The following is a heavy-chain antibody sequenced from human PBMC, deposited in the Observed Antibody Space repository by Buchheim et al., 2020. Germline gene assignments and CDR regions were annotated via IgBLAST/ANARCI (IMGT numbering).Heavy chain of an antibody. Sequence: EVQLLESGGGLVQPGGSLRLSCAASGFTFSSYAMSWVRQAPGKGLEWVSGISGRVDSTYYADSVKGRFTISRDNSKNMLYLQMNSLRAEDTAAYYCAKDGQWLVSYFDYWGQGT. CDR3: AKDGQWLVSYFDY. D-gene: IGHD6-19*01. V-gene: IGHV3-23*01. CDR1: GFTFSSYA. J-gene: IGHJ4*02. CDR2: ISGRVDST.